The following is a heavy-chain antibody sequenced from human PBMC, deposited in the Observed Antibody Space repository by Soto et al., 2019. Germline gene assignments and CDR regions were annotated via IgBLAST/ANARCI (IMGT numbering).Heavy chain of an antibody. V-gene: IGHV3-23*01. J-gene: IGHJ4*02. CDR2: ISDSGST. CDR1: GFTFSTYA. Sequence: EVQLLESGGGLVQPGGSLRLSCTASGFTFSTYAMSWVRQAPGKGLEWVSTISDSGSTYYADSVKGRFTISRENSKNTLYREMNSLRAEDTAVYYCAKDKGGRYCSRTSCLYSFDYWGQGTLVTVSS. CDR3: AKDKGGRYCSRTSCLYSFDY. D-gene: IGHD2-2*01.